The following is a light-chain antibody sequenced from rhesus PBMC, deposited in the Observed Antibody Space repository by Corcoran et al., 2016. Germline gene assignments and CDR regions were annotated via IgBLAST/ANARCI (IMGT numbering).Light chain of an antibody. CDR2: GAS. CDR3: QQYSNWPFT. V-gene: IGKV3-42*03. J-gene: IGKJ3*01. Sequence: EIVMTQSPATLSLSPGERATLSCRASQCVSSSLAWYQQKPGQAPRLLIYGASSRATGLPDRFSGSGYGTEFTLTISSLEPKDFAVYYCQQYSNWPFTFGPGTKLDIK. CDR1: QCVSSS.